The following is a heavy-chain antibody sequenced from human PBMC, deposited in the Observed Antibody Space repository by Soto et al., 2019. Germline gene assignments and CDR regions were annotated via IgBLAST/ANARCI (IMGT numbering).Heavy chain of an antibody. CDR2: MNPNSGNT. Sequence: QVQLVQSGTEVKKPGASVKVSCKASGYTFTNYDINWVRQATGQGLEWMGWMNPNSGNTGYAQKFQGRITMTRNTSLTTADMELSSLRSEDTAVYYCARVTEPGTNYFDQWGQGTLVTVSS. CDR3: ARVTEPGTNYFDQ. J-gene: IGHJ4*02. CDR1: GYTFTNYD. V-gene: IGHV1-8*01. D-gene: IGHD6-13*01.